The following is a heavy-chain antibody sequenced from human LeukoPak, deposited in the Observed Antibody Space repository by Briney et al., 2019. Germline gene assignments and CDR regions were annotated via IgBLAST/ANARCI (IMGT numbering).Heavy chain of an antibody. V-gene: IGHV4-30-4*01. CDR3: ARVDYGDYYFDS. Sequence: SETLSLTCTVSGDSVSSADSYWSWIRQPPGKGLVWIGYIYYSGSTYYNPSLKSRVTISVDTSKNQFSLKLNSVTAADTAVYYCARVDYGDYYFDSWGQGTLVIVSS. CDR2: IYYSGST. D-gene: IGHD4-17*01. CDR1: GDSVSSADSY. J-gene: IGHJ4*02.